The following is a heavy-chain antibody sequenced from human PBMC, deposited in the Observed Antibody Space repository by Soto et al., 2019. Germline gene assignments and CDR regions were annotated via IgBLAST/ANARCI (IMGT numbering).Heavy chain of an antibody. Sequence: EVELVESGGGLVQAGGSLRVSCGVSGFTSSDHYMDWVRQAPGKGMEWVGRTADNRSRYTTEYAASVKGRFIISRDDSKNSVYLQMNSLKIEDTAVYYCARAGFGHGLDVWGQGTTVTVSS. D-gene: IGHD3-16*01. J-gene: IGHJ6*02. CDR2: TADNRSRYTT. CDR3: ARAGFGHGLDV. CDR1: GFTSSDHY. V-gene: IGHV3-72*01.